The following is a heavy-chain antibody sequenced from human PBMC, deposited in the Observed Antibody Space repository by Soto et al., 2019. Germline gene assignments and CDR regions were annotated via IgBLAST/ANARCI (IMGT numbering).Heavy chain of an antibody. CDR1: GFTFSSYS. Sequence: EVQLVESGGGLVQPGGSLRLSCAASGFTFSSYSMNWVRQAPGKGLEWVSYISSSSSTIYYADSVKGRFTISRDNAKNSLYLQSNSLRAEDTAVYYCARVDDCWSGYYPIDYWGQGTLVTVSS. V-gene: IGHV3-48*01. J-gene: IGHJ4*02. CDR2: ISSSSSTI. CDR3: ARVDDCWSGYYPIDY. D-gene: IGHD3-3*01.